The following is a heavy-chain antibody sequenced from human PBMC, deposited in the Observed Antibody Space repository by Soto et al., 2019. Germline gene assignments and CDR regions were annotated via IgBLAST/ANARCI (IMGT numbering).Heavy chain of an antibody. D-gene: IGHD1-26*01. Sequence: QVQLVQSGAEVKKPGSSVKVSCKASGGTFSTYVISWVRQAPGQGLEWMGGIIPVFATTNYAQKFQGRVTITADESTRTGYMELNSLRSEDTAVYSCARGRIAGAATDFSYYGMDVWGQGTSVTVSS. CDR1: GGTFSTYV. V-gene: IGHV1-69*12. J-gene: IGHJ6*02. CDR3: ARGRIAGAATDFSYYGMDV. CDR2: IIPVFATT.